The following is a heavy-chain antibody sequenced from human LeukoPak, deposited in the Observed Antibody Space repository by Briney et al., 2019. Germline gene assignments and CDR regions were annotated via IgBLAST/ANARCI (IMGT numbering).Heavy chain of an antibody. Sequence: SETLSLTCTVSGGSISSYYWSWIRQPPGKGLEWIAYIYYSGSTNYNPSLKSRVTISVDTSKNQFSLKLSSVTAADTAVYYCARSQYYYDSSGYYPMAYDYWGQGTLVTVSS. D-gene: IGHD3-22*01. CDR2: IYYSGST. CDR1: GGSISSYY. V-gene: IGHV4-59*01. J-gene: IGHJ4*02. CDR3: ARSQYYYDSSGYYPMAYDY.